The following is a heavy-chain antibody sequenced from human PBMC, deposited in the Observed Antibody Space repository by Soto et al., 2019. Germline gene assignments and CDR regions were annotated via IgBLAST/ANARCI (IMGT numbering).Heavy chain of an antibody. CDR2: ISGSGGST. CDR3: ARWGRGTYFAF. Sequence: EVQLLESGGGLVQPGGSLRLSCAASGFTFSSYAMRWVRQAPGKGLEWVSAISGSGGSTYYADSVKGRFTISRDNSKNTLYLQMHSLRGGDSVVCYCARWGRGTYFAFWGQETLLNVSS. D-gene: IGHD2-21*02. J-gene: IGHJ4*02. CDR1: GFTFSSYA. V-gene: IGHV3-23*01.